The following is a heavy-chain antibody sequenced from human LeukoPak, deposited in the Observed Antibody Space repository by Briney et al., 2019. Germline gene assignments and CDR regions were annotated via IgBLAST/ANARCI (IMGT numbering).Heavy chain of an antibody. CDR1: GGALGGYY. CDR3: ARLNGDGFDI. Sequence: SETLSLTCTVSGGALGGYYWYWIRQPAGKGLEWIGRIYSSGSTNYAPSLKSRVTMSIDTSKKHLSLKLNTVTAADTAVYYCARLNGDGFDIWGQGTKVTVSS. V-gene: IGHV4-4*07. CDR2: IYSSGST. J-gene: IGHJ3*02. D-gene: IGHD2-8*01.